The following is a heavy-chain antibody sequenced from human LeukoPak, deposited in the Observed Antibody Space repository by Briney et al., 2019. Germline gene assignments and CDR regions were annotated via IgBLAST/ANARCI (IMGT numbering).Heavy chain of an antibody. V-gene: IGHV4-34*01. D-gene: IGHD4-17*01. CDR1: SGFFSGYY. J-gene: IGHJ4*02. CDR3: ARKTVPTGVDY. CDR2: INHTGNT. Sequence: SETLSLTCVVYSGFFSGYYWSWIRQPPGKGLEWIGEINHTGNTGYNPSLKSRVTISVDTSKNQFSLKLSSVTAADTAVYYCARKTVPTGVDYWGQGTLVTVSS.